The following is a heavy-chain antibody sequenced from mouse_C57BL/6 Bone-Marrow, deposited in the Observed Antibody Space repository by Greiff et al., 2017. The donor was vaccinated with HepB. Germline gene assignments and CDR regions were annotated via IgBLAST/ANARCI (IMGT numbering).Heavy chain of an antibody. Sequence: VQLQQSGPELVKPGASVKISCKASGYTFTDYYMNWVKQSHGKSLEWIGDINPNNGGTSYNQKFKGKATLTVDKSSSTAYMELRSLTSEDSAVYYCASYGSSYGSYFDYWGQGTTLTVSS. CDR3: ASYGSSYGSYFDY. CDR1: GYTFTDYY. CDR2: INPNNGGT. D-gene: IGHD1-1*01. V-gene: IGHV1-26*01. J-gene: IGHJ2*01.